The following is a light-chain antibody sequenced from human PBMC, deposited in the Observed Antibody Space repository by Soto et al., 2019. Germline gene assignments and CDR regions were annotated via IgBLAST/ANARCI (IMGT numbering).Light chain of an antibody. J-gene: IGKJ3*01. V-gene: IGKV3-15*01. CDR1: QSVSSN. CDR2: GAS. Sequence: EIVMTQSPATLSVSPGERATLSCRASQSVSSNLAWYQQKPGQAPRLLIYGASTRATGIPARFSGSGSGTEFTLTLSSLQSEDFAVYYCQPLGTFGPGTKVDIK. CDR3: QPLGT.